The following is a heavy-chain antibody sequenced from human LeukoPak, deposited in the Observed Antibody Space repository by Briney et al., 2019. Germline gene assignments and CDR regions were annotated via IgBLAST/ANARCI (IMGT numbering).Heavy chain of an antibody. CDR2: IKKKNDGGTT. V-gene: IGHV3-15*01. J-gene: IGHJ4*02. CDR3: TTGPDWGQFDS. D-gene: IGHD7-27*01. Sequence: PGGSLRLSCAVSGFTLSDVWMSWVRQAPGKGLEWVGRIKKKNDGGTTDYAAPVKGRFSISRDDSKNTLYLQMNSLKSEDTAVYYCTTGPDWGQFDSWGQGTPVIVSS. CDR1: GFTLSDVW.